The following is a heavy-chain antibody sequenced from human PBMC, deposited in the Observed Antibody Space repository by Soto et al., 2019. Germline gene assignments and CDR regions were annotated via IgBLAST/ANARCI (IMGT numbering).Heavy chain of an antibody. J-gene: IGHJ4*02. D-gene: IGHD3-22*01. V-gene: IGHV3-74*01. CDR3: ARVYGDRYDGNGYLGRH. CDR2: IKSDGSGT. CDR1: GFTFSSYW. Sequence: EVQLVESGGGLVQPGESLTLSCAASGFTFSSYWMHWVRQAPGKGLVWVSRIKSDGSGTYYADSVKGRLTISRDNAENTLYLQMSRLRVEDTAVYFCARVYGDRYDGNGYLGRHWGQGTLVAVSS.